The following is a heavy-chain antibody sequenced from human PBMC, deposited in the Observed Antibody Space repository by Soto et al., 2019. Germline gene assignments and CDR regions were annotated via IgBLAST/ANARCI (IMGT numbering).Heavy chain of an antibody. J-gene: IGHJ6*02. CDR1: GYSFTSYW. CDR3: ARYSSSWYYYYYGMDV. V-gene: IGHV5-10-1*01. CDR2: IDPSDSYT. Sequence: PGESLKISCKGSGYSFTSYWISWVRQMPGKGLEWMGRIDPSDSYTNYSPSFQGHVTISADKPISTAYLQWSSLKASDTAMYYCARYSSSWYYYYYGMDVWGQGTTVTVSS. D-gene: IGHD6-13*01.